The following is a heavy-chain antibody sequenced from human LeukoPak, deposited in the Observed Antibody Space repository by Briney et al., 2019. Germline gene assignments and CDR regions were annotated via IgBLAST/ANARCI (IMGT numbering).Heavy chain of an antibody. CDR1: GYSFTTYW. D-gene: IGHD6-19*01. CDR3: ARLPLASSGWYNVAH. Sequence: GESLKISCKTSGYSFTTYWVAWVRQMPGKGLEWMGVIFPGDSDTRYSPSFQGHVTISADKSFSTAYLQWSSLKASDTAIYFCARLPLASSGWYNVAHWGQGTLVTVSS. J-gene: IGHJ4*02. V-gene: IGHV5-51*01. CDR2: IFPGDSDT.